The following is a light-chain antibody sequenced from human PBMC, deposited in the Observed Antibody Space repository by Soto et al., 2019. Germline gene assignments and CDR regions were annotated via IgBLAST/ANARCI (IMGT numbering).Light chain of an antibody. CDR2: GAS. CDR3: HKYGSSPHT. J-gene: IGKJ2*01. Sequence: EIVLTQSPGTLSLSPGERATLSCRASQSFNSIYLAWYQQKPGQAPRLLIYGASSRATGIPDRFSGSGSGTDFTLTISILEPEDFAVYYCHKYGSSPHTFGQGTQLEIK. V-gene: IGKV3-20*01. CDR1: QSFNSIY.